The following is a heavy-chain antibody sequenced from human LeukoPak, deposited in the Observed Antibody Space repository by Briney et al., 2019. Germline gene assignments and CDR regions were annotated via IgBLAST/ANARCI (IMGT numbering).Heavy chain of an antibody. CDR1: GFTFSSYG. J-gene: IGHJ4*02. V-gene: IGHV3-30*03. CDR2: ISYDGSNK. CDR3: AIAVAGTEFDY. Sequence: GGSLRLSCAASGFTFSSYGMHWVRQAPGKGLEWVAVISYDGSNKYYADSVRGRFTISRDNSKNTLYLQMNSLRAEDTAVYYCAIAVAGTEFDYWGQGTLVTVSS. D-gene: IGHD6-19*01.